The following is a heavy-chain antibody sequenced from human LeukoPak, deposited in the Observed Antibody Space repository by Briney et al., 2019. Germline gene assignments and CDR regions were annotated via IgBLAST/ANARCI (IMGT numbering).Heavy chain of an antibody. CDR2: INSDGSWT. D-gene: IGHD2-2*01. CDR1: GNYW. J-gene: IGHJ4*02. Sequence: GGSLRLSCAASGNYWMHWVRQAPGKGLVWDSHINSDGSWTSYADSVKGRFTISKDNAKNTVYLQMNNLRAEDTAVYYCVSFYETYWGRGTLVTVSS. CDR3: VSFYETY. V-gene: IGHV3-74*01.